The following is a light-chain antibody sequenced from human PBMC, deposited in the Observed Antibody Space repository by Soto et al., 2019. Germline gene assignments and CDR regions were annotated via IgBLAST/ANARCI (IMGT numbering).Light chain of an antibody. CDR3: QQRSNWPPIT. Sequence: PGERATLSCRASQSVRSYLAWYQQKPGQPPRLLIYDASNRATGIPARFSGSGSGTDFTLTISSLEPEDFAVYYCQQRSNWPPITFGQGTRLEIK. V-gene: IGKV3-11*01. J-gene: IGKJ5*01. CDR1: QSVRSY. CDR2: DAS.